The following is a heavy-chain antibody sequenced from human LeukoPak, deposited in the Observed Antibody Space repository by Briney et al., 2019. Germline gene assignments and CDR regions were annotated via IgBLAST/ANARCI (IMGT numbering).Heavy chain of an antibody. J-gene: IGHJ4*02. CDR3: ASFDYSSSWYGFDY. CDR1: GFTFSSYS. Sequence: GSLRLSCAASGFTFSSYSMHWVRQAPGKGLEWVSSISSSSSYIYYADSVKGRFTISRDNAKNSPYLQMNSLRAEDTAVYYCASFDYSSSWYGFDYWGQGTLVTVSS. CDR2: ISSSSSYI. V-gene: IGHV3-21*01. D-gene: IGHD6-13*01.